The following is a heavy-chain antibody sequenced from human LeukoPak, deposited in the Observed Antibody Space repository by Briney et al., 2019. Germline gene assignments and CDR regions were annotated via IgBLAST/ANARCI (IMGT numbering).Heavy chain of an antibody. V-gene: IGHV3-48*04. J-gene: IGHJ4*02. Sequence: GGSLRLSYVASGFTFSGYSLNWVRQAPGKGLEWLSYINSPSSTIYYADSVRGRFTSSRDNAKNSVYLQMNSLRAEDTAVYYCARARTGTLPAIDYWGQGTLVTVSS. CDR2: INSPSSTI. CDR3: ARARTGTLPAIDY. CDR1: GFTFSGYS. D-gene: IGHD1-7*01.